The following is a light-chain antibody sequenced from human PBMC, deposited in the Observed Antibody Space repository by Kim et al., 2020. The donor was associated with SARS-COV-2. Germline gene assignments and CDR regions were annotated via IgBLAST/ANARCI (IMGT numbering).Light chain of an antibody. V-gene: IGKV1-27*01. CDR2: AAS. CDR3: QKYNSAPLN. J-gene: IGKJ4*01. Sequence: DVQLTQSPPSLSASVGDRVTITCRASQGISNFLAWYQQKPGKMPNLLIYAASTLQSGVPSRFSGSGSETDFTLTISSLQPEDVATYYCQKYNSAPLNFSGGTKVDIK. CDR1: QGISNF.